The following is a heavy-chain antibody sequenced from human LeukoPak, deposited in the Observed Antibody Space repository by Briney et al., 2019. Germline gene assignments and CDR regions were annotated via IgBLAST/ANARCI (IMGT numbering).Heavy chain of an antibody. Sequence: PGGSLRLSCAASGFTFSSYAMSWVRQAPGKGLEWVSAIRGSGGSTYYADSVKGRFTISRDNSKNTLYLQMNSLRAEDTAVYYCAKDTIFGVVMMYYFDYWGQGTLVTVSS. CDR2: IRGSGGST. CDR3: AKDTIFGVVMMYYFDY. D-gene: IGHD3-3*01. CDR1: GFTFSSYA. J-gene: IGHJ4*02. V-gene: IGHV3-23*01.